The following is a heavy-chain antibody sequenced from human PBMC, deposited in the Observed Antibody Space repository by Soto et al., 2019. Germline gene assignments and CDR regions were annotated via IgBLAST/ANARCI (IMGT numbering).Heavy chain of an antibody. Sequence: QVQLVQSGAEVKKPGSSVKVSCKASGGTFSSYAISWVRQAPGQGLEWMGGIIPIFGTANYAQKFQGRVTITGGETTGTAYRGVGSLRFEGTAVYYCAGVGGGYCSGGSCYPNWFDPWGQGTLVTVSS. CDR3: AGVGGGYCSGGSCYPNWFDP. V-gene: IGHV1-69*12. J-gene: IGHJ5*02. CDR2: IIPIFGTA. CDR1: GGTFSSYA. D-gene: IGHD2-15*01.